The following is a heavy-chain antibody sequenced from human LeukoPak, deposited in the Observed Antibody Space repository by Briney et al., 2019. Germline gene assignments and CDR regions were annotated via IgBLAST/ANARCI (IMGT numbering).Heavy chain of an antibody. CDR1: GYTFTSYY. Sequence: ASVKVSCKASGYTFTSYYMHWVRQAPGQGLEWMGITNPSGGSTSYAQKFQGRVTMTRDTSTSTVYMELSSLRSEDTAVYYCARDLGAAYAPFQHWGQGTLVTVSS. CDR3: ARDLGAAYAPFQH. D-gene: IGHD3-16*01. CDR2: TNPSGGST. J-gene: IGHJ1*01. V-gene: IGHV1-46*01.